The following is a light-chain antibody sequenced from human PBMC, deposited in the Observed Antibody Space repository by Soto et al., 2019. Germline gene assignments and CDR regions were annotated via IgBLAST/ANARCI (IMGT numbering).Light chain of an antibody. J-gene: IGLJ3*02. CDR1: SSDVGGYSY. Sequence: QSALTQPASVSGSPGQSITISCTGTSSDVGGYSYVSWYQHHPGKAPKLMLYEVNNRPSGVSYRFSGSKSGNTASLTISGLQAEDEADYYFSSYTSSSTWVFGGGTKLTVL. CDR3: SSYTSSSTWV. CDR2: EVN. V-gene: IGLV2-14*01.